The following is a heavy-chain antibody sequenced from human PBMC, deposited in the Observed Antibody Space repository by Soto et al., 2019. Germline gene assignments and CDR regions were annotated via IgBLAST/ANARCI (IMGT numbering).Heavy chain of an antibody. D-gene: IGHD5-18*01. CDR1: GGSISSGDYY. CDR3: DRALIQLWPHYYYGMDV. V-gene: IGHV4-30-4*01. Sequence: SETLSLTCTVSGGSISSGDYYWGWIRQPPGKGLAWIGYIYYSGTTYYNPSLKSRVTISVDTSKNQFSLKVSSVTAADTAVYYCDRALIQLWPHYYYGMDVWGQGTTVTVSS. J-gene: IGHJ6*02. CDR2: IYYSGTT.